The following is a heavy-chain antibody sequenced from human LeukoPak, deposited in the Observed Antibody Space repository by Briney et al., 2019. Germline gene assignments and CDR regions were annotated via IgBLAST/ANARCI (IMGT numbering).Heavy chain of an antibody. J-gene: IGHJ6*02. D-gene: IGHD3-10*01. V-gene: IGHV3-48*02. Sequence: GGSLRLSCAASGFTFSSYSMNWVRQAPGKGLEWVSSICSSGSTIYYADSVKGRFTISRDNSKNSLYLQMNSLRDEDTAVYYCARDLVGSGSRPTHYYYGIDVWGQGTTVTVSS. CDR2: ICSSGSTI. CDR3: ARDLVGSGSRPTHYYYGIDV. CDR1: GFTFSSYS.